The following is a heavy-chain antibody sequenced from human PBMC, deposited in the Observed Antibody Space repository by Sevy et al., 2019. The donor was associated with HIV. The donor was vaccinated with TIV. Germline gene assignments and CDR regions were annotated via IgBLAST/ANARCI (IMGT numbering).Heavy chain of an antibody. V-gene: IGHV4-4*02. CDR3: AAATGTDILGYYLQS. D-gene: IGHD6-25*01. CDR1: GISITGSYW. CDR2: MYHKGTA. J-gene: IGHJ4*02. Sequence: SETLSITCAVSGISITGSYWWSWVRQPPGKGLEWLGDMYHKGTANYNPSLKRRVNISVDKAKNQFSLRMSDVTAADTAVYYCAAATGTDILGYYLQSWGRGTQVTVS.